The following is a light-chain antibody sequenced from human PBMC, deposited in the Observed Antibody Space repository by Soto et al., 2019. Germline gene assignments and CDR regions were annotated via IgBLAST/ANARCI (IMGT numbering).Light chain of an antibody. J-gene: IGLJ1*01. V-gene: IGLV2-23*02. CDR1: SSDVGSYNV. CDR2: EVS. Sequence: QSALTQPASVSGSPGQSITISCTGTSSDVGSYNVVSWYQQHPGKAPKLLIYEVSKLPSGVSDRFSGSKSGNTASLTISGLQAEDEADYHCCSYAGSSSAYVFGTGTKLTVL. CDR3: CSYAGSSSAYV.